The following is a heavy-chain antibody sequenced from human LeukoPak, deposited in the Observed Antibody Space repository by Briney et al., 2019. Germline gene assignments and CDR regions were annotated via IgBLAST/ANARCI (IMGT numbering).Heavy chain of an antibody. CDR1: GGSISSSSYY. CDR3: ARVVTMVRGVIDY. Sequence: SETLSLTCTVSGGSISSSSYYWGWIRQPPGKGLEWIGSIYYSGSTYYNPSLKSRVTISEDTSKNQFSLNLTSVTAADTAVYYCARVVTMVRGVIDYWGQGTLVTVSS. CDR2: IYYSGST. J-gene: IGHJ4*02. D-gene: IGHD3-10*01. V-gene: IGHV4-39*07.